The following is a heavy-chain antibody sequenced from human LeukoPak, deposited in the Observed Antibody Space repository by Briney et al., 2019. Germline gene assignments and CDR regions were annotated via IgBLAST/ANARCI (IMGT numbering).Heavy chain of an antibody. D-gene: IGHD3-10*02. V-gene: IGHV3-48*04. Sequence: GGSLRLSCAASGFTFSSYGMHWVRQAPGKGLEWVSYISSSGSTIYYADSVKGRFTISRDNAKNSLYLQMNSLRAEDTAVYYCSELGITMIGGVWGKGTTVTISS. J-gene: IGHJ6*04. CDR1: GFTFSSYG. CDR2: ISSSGSTI. CDR3: SELGITMIGGV.